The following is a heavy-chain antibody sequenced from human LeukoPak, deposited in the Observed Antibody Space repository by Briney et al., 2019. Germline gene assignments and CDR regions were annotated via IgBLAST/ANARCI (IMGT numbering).Heavy chain of an antibody. CDR1: GFACSTYG. V-gene: IGHV3-30*02. CDR2: IRHVGSNE. J-gene: IGHJ3*02. D-gene: IGHD4-11*01. Sequence: PGGSLRRSCAASGFACSTYGMHWVRQAPGKGLEWVAFIRHVGSNEYYADSVRGRFAISRDNSQNTLHLQMNILRVEDTAVYYCVKDWGVLPDYSADGFDIWGPGTVVTVSS. CDR3: VKDWGVLPDYSADGFDI.